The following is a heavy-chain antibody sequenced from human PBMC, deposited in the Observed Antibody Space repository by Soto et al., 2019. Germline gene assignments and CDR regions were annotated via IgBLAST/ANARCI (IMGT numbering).Heavy chain of an antibody. CDR1: GDSVSSDITS. CDR3: ARGNALDV. Sequence: SQTLSLTCAISGDSVSSDITSWNWIRQSPSRGLEWLGRAYYRSKWFHDYAASVKSRITINPDTSKNQFSLELNSMTPEDTAVYYCARGNALDVWGQGTVVTVSS. V-gene: IGHV6-1*01. D-gene: IGHD3-10*01. CDR2: AYYRSKWFH. J-gene: IGHJ3*01.